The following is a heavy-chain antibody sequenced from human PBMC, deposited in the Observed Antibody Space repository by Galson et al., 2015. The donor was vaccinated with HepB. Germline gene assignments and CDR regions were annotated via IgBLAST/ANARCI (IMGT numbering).Heavy chain of an antibody. Sequence: ETLSLTCAVYGGSFSGYYWSWIRQPPGKGLEWIGEINHSGSTNYNPSLKSRVTISVDTSKNQFSLKLSSVTAADTAVYYCARGGLVVYAIRAWFDPWGQGTLVTVSS. CDR3: ARGGLVVYAIRAWFDP. J-gene: IGHJ5*02. D-gene: IGHD2-8*02. CDR2: INHSGST. V-gene: IGHV4-34*01. CDR1: GGSFSGYY.